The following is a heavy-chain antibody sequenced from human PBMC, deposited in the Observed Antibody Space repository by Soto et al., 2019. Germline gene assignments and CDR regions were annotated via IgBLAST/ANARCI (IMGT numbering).Heavy chain of an antibody. D-gene: IGHD3-10*01. V-gene: IGHV3-9*01. CDR1: GFPFDDYA. J-gene: IGHJ6*03. CDR3: AKDVYGSGSYYWSHYYYYMDV. Sequence: GGSLRLSCAASGFPFDDYAMHWVRQAPGKGLEWVSGISWNSGSIGYADSVKGRFTISRDNAKNSLYLQMNSLRAEDTALYYCAKDVYGSGSYYWSHYYYYMDVWGKGTTVTVSS. CDR2: ISWNSGSI.